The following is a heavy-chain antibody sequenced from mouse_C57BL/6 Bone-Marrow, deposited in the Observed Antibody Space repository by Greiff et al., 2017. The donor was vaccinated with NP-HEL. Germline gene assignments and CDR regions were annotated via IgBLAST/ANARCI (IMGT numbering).Heavy chain of an antibody. CDR1: GYTFTSSW. D-gene: IGHD1-1*01. Sequence: VQLQQPGAELVKPGASVKLSCKASGYTFTSSWMHWVKQRPGQGLEWIGMIHPNSGSTNYNEKFKSKATLTVDKSSSTDYMQRSSRTAEDAAVKYCARSRTTVVAPFDDWGKGTTLTVSS. CDR2: IHPNSGST. V-gene: IGHV1-64*01. J-gene: IGHJ2*01. CDR3: ARSRTTVVAPFDD.